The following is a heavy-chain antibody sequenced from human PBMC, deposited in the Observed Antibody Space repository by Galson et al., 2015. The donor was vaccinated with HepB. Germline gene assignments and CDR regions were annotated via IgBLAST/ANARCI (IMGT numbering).Heavy chain of an antibody. CDR2: ISAYNGNT. Sequence: SVKVSCKASGYTFTSYGISWVRQAPGQGLEWMGWISAYNGNTNYAQKLQGRVTMTTDTSTSTAHMELSSLRSEDTAVYYCATERGAVTTRGSYYYYYMDVWGKGTTVTVSS. V-gene: IGHV1-18*04. D-gene: IGHD4-17*01. CDR1: GYTFTSYG. J-gene: IGHJ6*03. CDR3: ATERGAVTTRGSYYYYYMDV.